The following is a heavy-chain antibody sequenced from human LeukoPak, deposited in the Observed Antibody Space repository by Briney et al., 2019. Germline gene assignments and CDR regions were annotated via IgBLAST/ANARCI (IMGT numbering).Heavy chain of an antibody. CDR2: INHSGST. CDR1: GGSISSYY. Sequence: SETLXXTCTVSGGSISSYYWSWIRQPPGKGLEWIGEINHSGSTNYNPSLKSRVTISVETSKNQFSLKLSSVTAADTAVYYCARQRRGFDYWGQGTLVTVSS. J-gene: IGHJ4*02. V-gene: IGHV4-34*01. D-gene: IGHD3-10*01. CDR3: ARQRRGFDY.